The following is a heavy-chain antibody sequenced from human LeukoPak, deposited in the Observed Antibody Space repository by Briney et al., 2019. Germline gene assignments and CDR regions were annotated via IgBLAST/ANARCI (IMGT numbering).Heavy chain of an antibody. V-gene: IGHV4-59*12. Sequence: PSETLSLTCTVSGGSISSYYWSWLRQPPGKGLEWIGYIYYSGSTNYNPSLKSRVTISVDTSKNQFSLKLSSVTAADTAVYYCATPRKVVPAAIPTDWYFDLWGRGTLVTVSS. J-gene: IGHJ2*01. CDR2: IYYSGST. CDR1: GGSISSYY. D-gene: IGHD2-2*01. CDR3: ATPRKVVPAAIPTDWYFDL.